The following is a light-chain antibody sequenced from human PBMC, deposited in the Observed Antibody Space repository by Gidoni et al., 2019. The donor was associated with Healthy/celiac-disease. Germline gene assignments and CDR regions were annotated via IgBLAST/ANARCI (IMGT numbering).Light chain of an antibody. CDR2: AAS. J-gene: IGKJ5*01. CDR3: QQSYSTPIT. V-gene: IGKV1-39*01. CDR1: QSISSY. Sequence: DIQMTQSPSSLSASVGDRVTITCRASQSISSYLHWYQQKPGKAPKLLIYAASSLKSGVPSRFSGSGSGTDFTLTISSLQPEDFATYYCQQSYSTPITFGQGTRLEI.